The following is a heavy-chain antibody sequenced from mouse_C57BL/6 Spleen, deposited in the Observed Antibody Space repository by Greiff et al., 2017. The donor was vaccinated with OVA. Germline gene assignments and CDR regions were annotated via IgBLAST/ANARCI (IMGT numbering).Heavy chain of an antibody. CDR2: IYPRSGNT. Sequence: VQLQQSGAELARPGASVKLSCKASGYTFTSYGISWVKQRTGQGLEWIGEIYPRSGNTYYNEKFKGKATLTADTSSSTAYMELRSLTSEDSAVYFCARSGALYAMDYWGQGTSVTVSS. V-gene: IGHV1-81*01. CDR1: GYTFTSYG. CDR3: ARSGALYAMDY. J-gene: IGHJ4*01.